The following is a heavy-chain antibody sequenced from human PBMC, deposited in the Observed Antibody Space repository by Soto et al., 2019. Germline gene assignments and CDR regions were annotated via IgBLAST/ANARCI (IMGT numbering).Heavy chain of an antibody. V-gene: IGHV3-53*01. CDR1: GFTVSSNY. CDR3: ARSSNSIAAAGTGFDY. J-gene: IGHJ4*02. CDR2: IYSGGST. D-gene: IGHD6-13*01. Sequence: GSLRLSCAASGFTVSSNYMSWVRQAPGKGLEWVSVIYSGGSTYYADSVKGRFTISRDNSKNTLYLQMNSLRAEDTAVYYCARSSNSIAAAGTGFDYWGQGTLVTVSS.